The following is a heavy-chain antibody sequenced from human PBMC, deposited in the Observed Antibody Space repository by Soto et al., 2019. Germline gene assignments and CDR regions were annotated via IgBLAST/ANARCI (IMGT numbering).Heavy chain of an antibody. J-gene: IGHJ6*02. CDR1: GFTFSSYA. D-gene: IGHD6-13*01. CDR3: AREAAAGPSYYYYYGMDV. Sequence: PGGSLRLSCAASGFTFSSYAMHWVRQAPGKGLEWVAVISYDGSNKYYADSVKGRFTISRDNSKNTLYLQMNSLRAEDTAVYYCAREAAAGPSYYYYYGMDVWGQGTTVTVSS. V-gene: IGHV3-30-3*01. CDR2: ISYDGSNK.